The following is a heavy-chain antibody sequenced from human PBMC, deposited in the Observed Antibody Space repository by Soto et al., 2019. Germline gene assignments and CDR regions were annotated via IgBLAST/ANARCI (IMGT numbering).Heavy chain of an antibody. CDR3: ARDLSGRGYSGYDLY. CDR2: IWYDGSNK. D-gene: IGHD5-12*01. V-gene: IGHV3-33*01. J-gene: IGHJ4*02. Sequence: GGSLRLSCAASGFTFSSYGMHWVRQAPGKGLEWVAVIWYDGSNKYYADSVKGRFTISRDNSKNTLYLQMNSLRAEDTAVYYCARDLSGRGYSGYDLYWGQGTLVTVSS. CDR1: GFTFSSYG.